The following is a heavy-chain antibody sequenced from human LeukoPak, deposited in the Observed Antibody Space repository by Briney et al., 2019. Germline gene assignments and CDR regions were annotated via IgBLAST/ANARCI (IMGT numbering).Heavy chain of an antibody. CDR3: AKDLWGGYDFDY. J-gene: IGHJ4*02. D-gene: IGHD3-16*01. CDR2: ISGSGGST. V-gene: IGHV3-23*01. CDR1: GFTFSSYA. Sequence: GGSLRLSCAASGFTFSSYAMSWVRQAPGKGLEWVSAISGSGGSTYYADSVKGRFTISRDNSKNTLYLQMNSLRAEGTAVYYCAKDLWGGYDFDYWGQGTLVTVSS.